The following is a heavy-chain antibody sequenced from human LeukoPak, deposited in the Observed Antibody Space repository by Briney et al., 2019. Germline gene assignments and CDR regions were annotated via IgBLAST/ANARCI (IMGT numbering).Heavy chain of an antibody. D-gene: IGHD3-22*01. CDR2: ISSNGGST. J-gene: IGHJ4*02. Sequence: TGGSLRLSCSASGFTFCISAIHWVRQAPGKGLEYVSDISSNGGSTYYAGSVKGRLTISRDNTKNALSLQMSSLRPEDTAVYYCVNLPYSDTSAYYFDYWGQGTLVTVSS. CDR3: VNLPYSDTSAYYFDY. CDR1: GFTFCISA. V-gene: IGHV3-64D*06.